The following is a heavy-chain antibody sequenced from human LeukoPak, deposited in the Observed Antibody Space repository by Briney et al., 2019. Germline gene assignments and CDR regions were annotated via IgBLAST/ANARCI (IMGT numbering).Heavy chain of an antibody. D-gene: IGHD3-10*01. CDR3: ARRRVRGVTPQLHYYMDV. J-gene: IGHJ6*03. Sequence: PSETLSLTCTVSGASISSSTDYWGWIRQPPGKGLEWIGEINHSGSTNYNLSLKSRVTISVDTSKNQFSLKLSSVTAADTAVYYCARRRVRGVTPQLHYYMDVWGKGTTVTVSS. V-gene: IGHV4-39*07. CDR2: INHSGST. CDR1: GASISSSTDY.